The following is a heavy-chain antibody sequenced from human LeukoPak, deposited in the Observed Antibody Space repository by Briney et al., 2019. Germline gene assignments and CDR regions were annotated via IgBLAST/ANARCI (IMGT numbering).Heavy chain of an antibody. V-gene: IGHV3-23*01. CDR2: ISGSGGST. CDR3: AKVYNYDSSGYSRDYYFDY. Sequence: GGSLRLSCAASGFTFSSYAMSWVRQAPGKGLEWVPAISGSGGSTYYADSVKGRFTISRDNSKNTLYLQMNSLRAEDTAVYYCAKVYNYDSSGYSRDYYFDYWGQGTLVTVSS. CDR1: GFTFSSYA. J-gene: IGHJ4*02. D-gene: IGHD3-22*01.